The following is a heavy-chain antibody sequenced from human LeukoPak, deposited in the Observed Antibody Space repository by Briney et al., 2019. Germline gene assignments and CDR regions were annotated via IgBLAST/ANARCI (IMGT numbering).Heavy chain of an antibody. D-gene: IGHD4-17*01. V-gene: IGHV4-59*01. CDR1: GGSISSYY. Sequence: KPSETLSLTCTVSGGSISSYYWSWIRQPPWKGLEWIGYIYYSGSTNYNPSLKSRVTISVDTSKNQFSLKLSSVTAADTAVYYCASVTTRRDAFDIWGQGTMVTVSS. CDR3: ASVTTRRDAFDI. CDR2: IYYSGST. J-gene: IGHJ3*02.